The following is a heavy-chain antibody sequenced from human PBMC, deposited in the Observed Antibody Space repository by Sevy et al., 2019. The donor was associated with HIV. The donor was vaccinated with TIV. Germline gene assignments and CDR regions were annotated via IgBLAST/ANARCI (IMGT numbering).Heavy chain of an antibody. J-gene: IGHJ4*02. Sequence: GGSLRLSCAASGFTFSNAWMSWVRQAPGKGLEWVGRIKSKTDGGTTDYAAPVKGRLTISRDDSKNTLDLQMNSLKTGDTAIYYCTTDSKKRGLFGLLDYWGQGTLVTVSS. CDR2: IKSKTDGGTT. V-gene: IGHV3-15*01. CDR3: TTDSKKRGLFGLLDY. D-gene: IGHD3-16*01. CDR1: GFTFSNAW.